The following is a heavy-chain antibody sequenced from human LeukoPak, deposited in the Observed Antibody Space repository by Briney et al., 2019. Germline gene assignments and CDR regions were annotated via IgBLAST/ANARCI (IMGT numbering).Heavy chain of an antibody. CDR1: GYIFAHNG. CDR2: ISAYNGDT. J-gene: IGHJ4*02. D-gene: IGHD1-26*01. Sequence: ASVQVSCKTSGYIFAHNGISWVRQAPGQGPEWMGWISAYNGDTNYAQNFQGRVTMTRDTSTSTVYMELRSLRSDDTAVYYCARGGLQAIDYWGQGTLVTVSA. V-gene: IGHV1-18*01. CDR3: ARGGLQAIDY.